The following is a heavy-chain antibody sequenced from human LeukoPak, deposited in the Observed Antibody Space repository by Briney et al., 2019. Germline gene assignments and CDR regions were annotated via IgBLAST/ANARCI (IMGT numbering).Heavy chain of an antibody. Sequence: GGSLRLSCAASGFTFRSYEMNWVRQAPGKGLEWVSYISSSDSSTHYADSVKGRFTISRDNAKNSLYLQMNSLRVEDMGVYYCARETRGHYYDSSGPDHWGQGILVTVSS. J-gene: IGHJ5*02. CDR3: ARETRGHYYDSSGPDH. D-gene: IGHD3-22*01. CDR1: GFTFRSYE. V-gene: IGHV3-48*03. CDR2: ISSSDSST.